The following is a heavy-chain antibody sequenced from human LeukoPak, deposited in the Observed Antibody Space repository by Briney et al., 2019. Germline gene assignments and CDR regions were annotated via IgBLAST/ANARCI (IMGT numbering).Heavy chain of an antibody. CDR1: GYTFTGYY. V-gene: IGHV1-2*06. Sequence: ASVKVSCMASGYTFTGYYMHWVRQAPGQGLEWMGRINPNSGGTNYAQKFQGRVTMTRDTSISTAYMELSRLRSDDTAVYYCARGSWFGEKDFDYWGQGTLVTVSS. CDR3: ARGSWFGEKDFDY. CDR2: INPNSGGT. J-gene: IGHJ4*02. D-gene: IGHD3-10*01.